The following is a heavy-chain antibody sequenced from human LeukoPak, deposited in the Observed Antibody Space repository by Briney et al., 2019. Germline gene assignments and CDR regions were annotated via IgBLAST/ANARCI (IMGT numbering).Heavy chain of an antibody. D-gene: IGHD5-18*01. CDR1: GGSISSGGYY. CDR2: IYYSGST. V-gene: IGHV4-31*03. Sequence: SETLSLTCTVSGGSISSGGYYWSWIRQHPGKGLEWIGYIYYSGSTYYNPSLKSRVTISVDTSKNQFSLKLSSVTAADTAVYYCARDHTAYLGWFDPWGQGTLVTVSS. CDR3: ARDHTAYLGWFDP. J-gene: IGHJ5*02.